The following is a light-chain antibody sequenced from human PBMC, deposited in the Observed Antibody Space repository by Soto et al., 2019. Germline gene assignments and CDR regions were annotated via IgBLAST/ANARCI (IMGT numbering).Light chain of an antibody. CDR1: SSDVGSYNY. CDR2: DVT. J-gene: IGLJ2*01. V-gene: IGLV2-11*01. Sequence: QSVLTQPRSVSGSPGQSVAISCTGTSSDVGSYNYVSWYQQHPGKAPKLMIYDVTKRPSGVPDRFSGSKSGNTASLTISGLQTEDEADYYCCSYAGTYTPVVFGGGTKVTVL. CDR3: CSYAGTYTPVV.